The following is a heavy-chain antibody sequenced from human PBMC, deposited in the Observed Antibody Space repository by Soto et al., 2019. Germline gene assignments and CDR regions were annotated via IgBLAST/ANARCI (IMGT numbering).Heavy chain of an antibody. J-gene: IGHJ5*02. V-gene: IGHV1-69*13. D-gene: IGHD3-16*02. Sequence: ASVKVSCKASGGTFSSYAISWVRQAPGQGLEWMGGIIPIFGTANYAQKFQGRVTITADESTSTAYMELSSLRSEDTAVYYCASRVLRLGELSLVSVAWGQGTLVTVSS. CDR2: IIPIFGTA. CDR3: ASRVLRLGELSLVSVA. CDR1: GGTFSSYA.